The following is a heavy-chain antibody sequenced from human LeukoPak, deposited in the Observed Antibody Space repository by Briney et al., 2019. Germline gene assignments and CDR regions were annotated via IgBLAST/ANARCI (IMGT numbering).Heavy chain of an antibody. CDR2: ISGSGGST. D-gene: IGHD1-1*01. V-gene: IGHV3-23*01. CDR1: GFTFSSYA. CDR3: AKDQLERRPASRYYYYMDV. J-gene: IGHJ6*03. Sequence: PGGSLRLSCAASGFTFSSYAMSWVRQAPGKGLEWVSAISGSGGSTYYADSVKGRFTISRDNSKNTLYLQMNSLRAEDTAVYYCAKDQLERRPASRYYYYMDVWGKGTTVTVSS.